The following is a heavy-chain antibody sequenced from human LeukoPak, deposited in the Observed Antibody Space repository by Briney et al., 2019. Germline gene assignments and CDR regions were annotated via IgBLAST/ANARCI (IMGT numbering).Heavy chain of an antibody. Sequence: PSETLSLTCTVSGGSISSYYWSWIRQPAGKGLEWIGRIYTSGSTNYNPSLKSRVTTSVDTSKNQFSLKLSSVTAADTAVYYCARVWSGYLGEYYFDYWGQGTLVTVSS. V-gene: IGHV4-4*07. D-gene: IGHD3-3*01. CDR3: ARVWSGYLGEYYFDY. J-gene: IGHJ4*02. CDR2: IYTSGST. CDR1: GGSISSYY.